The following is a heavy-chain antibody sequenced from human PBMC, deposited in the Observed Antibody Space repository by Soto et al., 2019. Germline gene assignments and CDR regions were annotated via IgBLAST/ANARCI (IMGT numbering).Heavy chain of an antibody. CDR2: IIPILGIA. D-gene: IGHD2-15*01. V-gene: IGHV1-69*02. Sequence: GASVKVSCKASGGTFSSYTISWVRQAPGQGLEWMGRIIPILGIANYAQKFQGRVTITADKSTSTAYMELSSLRSEDTAVYYCALYLLPNAKEYYYMDVWGKGTTVTVSS. CDR3: ALYLLPNAKEYYYMDV. CDR1: GGTFSSYT. J-gene: IGHJ6*03.